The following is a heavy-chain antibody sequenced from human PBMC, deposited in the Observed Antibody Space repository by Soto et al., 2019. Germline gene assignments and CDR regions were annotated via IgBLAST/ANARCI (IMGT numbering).Heavy chain of an antibody. D-gene: IGHD2-15*01. Sequence: SVKVSCKASGGTFSSYAISWVRQAPGQGLEWMGGIIPIFGTANYAQKFQGRVTITADESTSTAYMELSSLRSEDTAVYYCARSPVVVVAANYYGMDVWGQGTTVTVSS. CDR1: GGTFSSYA. CDR3: ARSPVVVVAANYYGMDV. J-gene: IGHJ6*02. CDR2: IIPIFGTA. V-gene: IGHV1-69*13.